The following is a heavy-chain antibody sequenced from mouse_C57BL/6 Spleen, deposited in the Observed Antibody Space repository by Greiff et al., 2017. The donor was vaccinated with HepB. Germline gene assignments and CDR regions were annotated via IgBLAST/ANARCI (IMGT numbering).Heavy chain of an antibody. D-gene: IGHD3-2*02. J-gene: IGHJ4*01. CDR2: IYPRSGNT. CDR3: ARWGDSSGYAMDY. V-gene: IGHV1-81*01. CDR1: GYTFTSYG. Sequence: QVHLQQSGAELARPGASVKLSCKASGYTFTSYGISWVKQRTGQGLEWIGEIYPRSGNTYYNEKFKGKATLTADKSSSTAYMELRSLTSEDSAVYFCARWGDSSGYAMDYWGQGTSVTVSS.